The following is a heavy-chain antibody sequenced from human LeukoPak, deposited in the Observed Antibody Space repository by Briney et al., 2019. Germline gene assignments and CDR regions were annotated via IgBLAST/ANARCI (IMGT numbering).Heavy chain of an antibody. CDR2: IDQDGSEK. CDR3: AKDFPRGHITIFGVVTVRGAFDI. D-gene: IGHD3-3*01. J-gene: IGHJ3*02. CDR1: GFTFSSYW. V-gene: IGHV3-7*03. Sequence: PGGSLRLSCAASGFTFSSYWMSWVRQVPGKGLEWVANIDQDGSEKYYVDSVKGRFTISRDNSRNTLYLQMNSLRAEDTAVYYCAKDFPRGHITIFGVVTVRGAFDIWGQGTMVTVSS.